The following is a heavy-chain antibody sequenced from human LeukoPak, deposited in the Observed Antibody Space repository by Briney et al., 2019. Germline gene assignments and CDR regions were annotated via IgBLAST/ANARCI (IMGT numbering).Heavy chain of an antibody. D-gene: IGHD2-15*01. J-gene: IGHJ4*02. V-gene: IGHV3-33*01. CDR1: GLTFRSYG. Sequence: GRSLRLSCAASGLTFRSYGMHWVRQAPGKGLEWVAVIWYDGSNKYYADSVKGRFTISRDNSKNTLYLQMDSLRVEDTAGYYCSDSGGGAESRTLFDYWGQGTRVTVSS. CDR2: IWYDGSNK. CDR3: SDSGGGAESRTLFDY.